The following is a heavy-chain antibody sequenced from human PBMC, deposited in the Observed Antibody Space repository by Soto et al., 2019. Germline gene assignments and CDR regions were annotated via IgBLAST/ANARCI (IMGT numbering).Heavy chain of an antibody. D-gene: IGHD2-15*01. CDR1: GFTFDDYA. CDR2: ISWNSGSI. CDR3: AKESQGYCSGGSCYYFDY. J-gene: IGHJ4*02. V-gene: IGHV3-9*01. Sequence: SLKISCAASGFTFDDYAMHWVRQAPGKGLEWVSGISWNSGSIGYADSVKGRFTISRDNAKNSLYLQMNSLRAEDTALYYCAKESQGYCSGGSCYYFDYWGQGTLVTVSS.